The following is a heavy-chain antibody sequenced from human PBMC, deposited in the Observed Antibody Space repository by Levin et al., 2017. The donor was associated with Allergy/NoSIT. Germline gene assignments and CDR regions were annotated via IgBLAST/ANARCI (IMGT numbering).Heavy chain of an antibody. Sequence: PGGSLRLSCAASGFTFSSYSMNWVRQAPGKGLEWVSYISGSSSTIYYADSVKGRFTISRDNAKNSLYLQVNSLRAVDTAVYYCARAYYYGSGQRAFDIWGQGTMVTVSS. CDR1: GFTFSSYS. D-gene: IGHD3-10*01. CDR2: ISGSSSTI. J-gene: IGHJ3*02. CDR3: ARAYYYGSGQRAFDI. V-gene: IGHV3-48*01.